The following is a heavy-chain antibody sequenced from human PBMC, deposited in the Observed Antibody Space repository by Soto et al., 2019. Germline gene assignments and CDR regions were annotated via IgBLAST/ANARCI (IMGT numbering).Heavy chain of an antibody. V-gene: IGHV3-21*01. CDR2: ISSSSSYI. CDR3: ARDYYDFWSGPSGGMDV. Sequence: GGSLRLSCAASGFTFSSYSMNWVRQAPGKGLEWVSSISSSSSYIYYADSVKGRFIISRDNAKNSLYLQMNSLRAEDTAVYYCARDYYDFWSGPSGGMDVWGQGTTVTVSS. J-gene: IGHJ6*02. CDR1: GFTFSSYS. D-gene: IGHD3-3*01.